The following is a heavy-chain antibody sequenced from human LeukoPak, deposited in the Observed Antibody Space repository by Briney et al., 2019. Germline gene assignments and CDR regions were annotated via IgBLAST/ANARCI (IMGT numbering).Heavy chain of an antibody. D-gene: IGHD6-13*01. V-gene: IGHV3-48*04. CDR3: VRVFAAAGTRYFYMDV. Sequence: GGSLRLSCAASGFTFSSNSMNWVRQAPGKGLEWVSYNSSTGGTIYYADSMKGRFTISRDNAKNSLYLQMNSLRVEDTAVYYCVRVFAAAGTRYFYMDVWGKGTTVTVSS. CDR1: GFTFSSNS. CDR2: NSSTGGTI. J-gene: IGHJ6*03.